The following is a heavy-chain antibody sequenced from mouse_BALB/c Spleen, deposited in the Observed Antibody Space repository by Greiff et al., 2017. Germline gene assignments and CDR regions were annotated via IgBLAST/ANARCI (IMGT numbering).Heavy chain of an antibody. J-gene: IGHJ4*01. V-gene: IGHV1-20*02. CDR3: ARAHTMITTGWGGAMDY. D-gene: IGHD2-4*01. Sequence: EVQLQQSGPELVKPGASVKISCKASGYSFTGYFMNWVMQSHGKSLEWIGRINPYNGDTFYNQKFKGKATLTVDKSSSTAHMELRSLASEDSAVYYCARAHTMITTGWGGAMDYWGQGTSVTVSS. CDR1: GYSFTGYF. CDR2: INPYNGDT.